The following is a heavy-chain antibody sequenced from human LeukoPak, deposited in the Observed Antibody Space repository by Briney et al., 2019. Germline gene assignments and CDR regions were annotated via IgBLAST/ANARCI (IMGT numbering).Heavy chain of an antibody. J-gene: IGHJ5*02. Sequence: ASVKVSCKASGYTFTSYGISWVRQAPGQGLEWMGWISAYNGNTNYAQKFQGRVTMTRDTSISTAYMELSRLRSDDTAVYYCAREEKGQLWFNWFDPWGQGTLVTVSS. D-gene: IGHD5-18*01. CDR3: AREEKGQLWFNWFDP. V-gene: IGHV1-18*01. CDR1: GYTFTSYG. CDR2: ISAYNGNT.